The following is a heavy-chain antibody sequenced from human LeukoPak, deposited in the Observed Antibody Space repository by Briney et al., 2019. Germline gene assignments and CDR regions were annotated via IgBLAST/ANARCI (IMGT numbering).Heavy chain of an antibody. V-gene: IGHV3-15*01. D-gene: IGHD3-3*01. J-gene: IGHJ5*02. CDR2: ITSKSAGGTT. Sequence: PGGSLRLSCAASGFTFSNSWMSWVRQAPGKGLEWVARITSKSAGGTTDYAAPVKGRFTISRDDSKNTLSLVMNSLKTEDTAVYYCTTDRFSWGQGTLVTVSS. CDR1: GFTFSNSW. CDR3: TTDRFS.